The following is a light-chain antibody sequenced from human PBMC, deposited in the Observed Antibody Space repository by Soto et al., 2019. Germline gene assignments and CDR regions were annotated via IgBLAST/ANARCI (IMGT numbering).Light chain of an antibody. Sequence: QSVLTQPDSVSGSPGQSITISCTGTSSDLAIYNYVSWYQQQPGKAPKLMIYQVTNRPSGVSNRFSGSRSGNTASLTISGLQAEDEADYYCSSYTDSSNYVFGTATKVTVL. V-gene: IGLV2-14*01. CDR2: QVT. CDR1: SSDLAIYNY. J-gene: IGLJ1*01. CDR3: SSYTDSSNYV.